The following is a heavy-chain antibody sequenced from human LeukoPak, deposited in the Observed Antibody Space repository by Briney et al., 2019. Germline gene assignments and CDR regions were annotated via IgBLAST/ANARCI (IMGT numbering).Heavy chain of an antibody. CDR2: INPNSGGT. CDR3: ARDGNIVVVPAAMVVGVWFDP. J-gene: IGHJ5*02. D-gene: IGHD2-2*01. V-gene: IGHV1-2*02. Sequence: GASVKVSCKASGYTFTGYYMHWVRQAPGQGLEWMGWINPNSGGTNYAQKFQGRVTMTRDTSISTAYMELSRLRSDDTAVYYCARDGNIVVVPAAMVVGVWFDPWGQGTLVTVSS. CDR1: GYTFTGYY.